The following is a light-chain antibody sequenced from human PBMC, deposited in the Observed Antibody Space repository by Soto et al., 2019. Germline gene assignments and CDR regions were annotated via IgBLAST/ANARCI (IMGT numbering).Light chain of an antibody. Sequence: IQMTQSPSYLSASVGDRVTITCRTSHSFSIYLNWYQQKPGKAPKLLIYAASSLGSGVPSRFSGSGSGTDFTLIISSLQPEDIATYYCQQSYSTPWTFGQGTKVEIK. CDR3: QQSYSTPWT. J-gene: IGKJ1*01. CDR2: AAS. CDR1: HSFSIY. V-gene: IGKV1-39*01.